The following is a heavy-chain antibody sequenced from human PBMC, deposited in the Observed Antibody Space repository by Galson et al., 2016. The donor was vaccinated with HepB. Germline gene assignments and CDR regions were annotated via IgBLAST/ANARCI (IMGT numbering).Heavy chain of an antibody. V-gene: IGHV4-31*03. D-gene: IGHD3-3*01. Sequence: TLSLTCTVSGGSISSGDYYRSWIRQHPVKGLEWIGYIFHSGNTYYNPSLRGRVTISVDTSKNRFSLRLSSVTAADTAVYYCARATPIFGVVIIPPGYYFDSWGQGTLVTVSS. CDR3: ARATPIFGVVIIPPGYYFDS. CDR1: GGSISSGDYY. J-gene: IGHJ4*02. CDR2: IFHSGNT.